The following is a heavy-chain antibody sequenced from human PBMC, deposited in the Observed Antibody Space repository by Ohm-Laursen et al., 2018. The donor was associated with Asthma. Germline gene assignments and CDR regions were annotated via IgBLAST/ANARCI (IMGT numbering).Heavy chain of an antibody. D-gene: IGHD4-17*01. Sequence: SETLSLTCAVSGGSFSGYYWSWIRQPPGKGLEWIGEINHSGSTNYNPSLKSRVTISVDTSKNQYSLRLSSVTAADTAVYYCARHGRLDYYYGMDVWGQGPTVTVSS. CDR3: ARHGRLDYYYGMDV. CDR2: INHSGST. CDR1: GGSFSGYY. V-gene: IGHV4-34*01. J-gene: IGHJ6*02.